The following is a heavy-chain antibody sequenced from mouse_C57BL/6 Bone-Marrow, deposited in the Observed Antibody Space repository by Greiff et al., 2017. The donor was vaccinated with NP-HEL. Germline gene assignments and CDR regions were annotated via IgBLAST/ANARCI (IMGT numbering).Heavy chain of an antibody. CDR1: GYTFTDYY. Sequence: VQLQQSGPVLVKPGVSVKMSCKASGYTFTDYYMNWVKQSHGKSLEWIGVINPYNGGTSYNQKFKGKATLTVDKSSSTAYMELNSLTSEDSAVYYCAREQLVPGDYWGQGTTLTVSS. D-gene: IGHD4-1*02. J-gene: IGHJ2*01. CDR3: AREQLVPGDY. V-gene: IGHV1-19*01. CDR2: INPYNGGT.